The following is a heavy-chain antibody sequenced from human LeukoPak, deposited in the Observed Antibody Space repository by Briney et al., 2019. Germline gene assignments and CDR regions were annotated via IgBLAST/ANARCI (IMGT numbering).Heavy chain of an antibody. CDR1: DYSISSDYY. Sequence: PSETLSLTCVVSDYSISSDYYWGWIRQPPGKGLEWIGTIYHSGSAFYNPSLKSRVTISVDTSKNQFSLKLTSVTAADTAVYYCARSPSDNSDYYPKYFGYWGRGTLVTVSS. D-gene: IGHD3-22*01. J-gene: IGHJ4*02. CDR2: IYHSGSA. CDR3: ARSPSDNSDYYPKYFGY. V-gene: IGHV4-38-2*01.